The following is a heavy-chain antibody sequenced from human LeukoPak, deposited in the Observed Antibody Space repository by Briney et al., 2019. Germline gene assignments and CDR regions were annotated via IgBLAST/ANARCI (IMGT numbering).Heavy chain of an antibody. CDR3: AAGFSNRGYLY. J-gene: IGHJ4*02. CDR1: GFTFNSYA. CDR2: VSGSGDST. D-gene: IGHD5-12*01. Sequence: GGSLRLSCAASGFTFNSYAMTWVRQAPGKGLERVSAVSGSGDSTYYPDSVEGRFTISRDNSKDTLYLQINSLRFEDTAMYYCAAGFSNRGYLYWGQGSHVTDSS. V-gene: IGHV3-23*01.